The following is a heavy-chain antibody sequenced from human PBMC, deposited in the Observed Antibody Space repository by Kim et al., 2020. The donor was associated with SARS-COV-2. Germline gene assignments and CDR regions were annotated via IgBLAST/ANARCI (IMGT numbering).Heavy chain of an antibody. D-gene: IGHD5-18*01. CDR2: VNQSGGT. J-gene: IGHJ4*02. V-gene: IGHV4-34*01. Sequence: SETLSLTCGVFGGSLSFYSWAWTRQSPGKRPEWIGEVNQSGGTNYNPSLISRVTMSVDTSNNQISLKLASVTAADTALYYCARSGAKGGLGYGAFDFWGPGALVIVSS. CDR1: GGSLSFYS. CDR3: ARSGAKGGLGYGAFDF.